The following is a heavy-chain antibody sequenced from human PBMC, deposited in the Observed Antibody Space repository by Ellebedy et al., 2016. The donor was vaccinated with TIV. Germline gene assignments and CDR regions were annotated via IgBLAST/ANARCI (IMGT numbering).Heavy chain of an antibody. CDR1: GGSISSSNW. D-gene: IGHD6-19*01. CDR2: IYHSGTT. CDR3: ATVSPAVSGTLDY. J-gene: IGHJ4*02. V-gene: IGHV4-4*02. Sequence: MPSETLSLTCAVSGGSISSSNWWSWVRQPPGKGLEWIGEIYHSGTTNYNPSLKSRVTISVDKSKNQFALKLSSVTAADTAVYYCATVSPAVSGTLDYWGQGTLVSVSS.